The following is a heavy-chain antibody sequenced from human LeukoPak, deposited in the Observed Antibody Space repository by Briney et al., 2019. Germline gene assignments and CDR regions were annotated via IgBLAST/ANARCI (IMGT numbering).Heavy chain of an antibody. Sequence: SETLSLTCTVSGASISSDYWNWIRQPPGKGLEWIGYIYYSGTTNYNPSLKSRVTISVDTSKNHFSLRLSSVTAADTAVYYCARGTRSTGRYDYWGQGTLVTVSS. CDR1: GASISSDY. CDR3: ARGTRSTGRYDY. J-gene: IGHJ4*02. V-gene: IGHV4-59*01. D-gene: IGHD6-19*01. CDR2: IYYSGTT.